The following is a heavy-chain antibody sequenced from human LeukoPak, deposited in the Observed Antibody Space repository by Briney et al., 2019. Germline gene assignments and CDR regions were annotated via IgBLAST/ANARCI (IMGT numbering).Heavy chain of an antibody. Sequence: SETLSLTCTVSGGSISSYYWSWIRQPAGKGLEWIGRIYTSGSTNYNPSLKSRVAISVDTSKNQFSLKLSSMTAADTAVYYCARVYDDYGSAYYFDYWGQGTLVTVSS. J-gene: IGHJ4*02. CDR3: ARVYDDYGSAYYFDY. V-gene: IGHV4-4*07. CDR2: IYTSGST. D-gene: IGHD3-10*01. CDR1: GGSISSYY.